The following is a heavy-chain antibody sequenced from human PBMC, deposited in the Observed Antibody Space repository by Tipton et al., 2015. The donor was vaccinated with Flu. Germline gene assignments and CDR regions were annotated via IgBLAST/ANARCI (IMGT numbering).Heavy chain of an antibody. CDR3: ARDYLLGDLSLFDN. V-gene: IGHV4-39*07. CDR1: GASINSNEYY. J-gene: IGHJ4*02. Sequence: TLSLTCSVSGASINSNEYYWGWVRQPPGKGLEWIGRIYTSGSTNYNASLKSRVTMSVDTSKNQFSLKLSSVTGADTAVYYCARDYLLGDLSLFDNWGQGTPVTVSS. D-gene: IGHD3-16*02. CDR2: IYTSGST.